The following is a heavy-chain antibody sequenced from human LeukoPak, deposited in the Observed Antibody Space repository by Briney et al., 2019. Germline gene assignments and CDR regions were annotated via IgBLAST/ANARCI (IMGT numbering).Heavy chain of an antibody. J-gene: IGHJ4*02. Sequence: PSETLSLTCAVSGGSISSGGYSWSWIRQPPGKGLEWIGYIYHSGSTHYNLSLKSRVTISVDRSKNQFSLKLSSVTAADTAVYYCARVARYCSSTSCYLIFDYWGQGTLVTVSS. V-gene: IGHV4-30-2*01. CDR3: ARVARYCSSTSCYLIFDY. CDR1: GGSISSGGYS. CDR2: IYHSGST. D-gene: IGHD2-2*01.